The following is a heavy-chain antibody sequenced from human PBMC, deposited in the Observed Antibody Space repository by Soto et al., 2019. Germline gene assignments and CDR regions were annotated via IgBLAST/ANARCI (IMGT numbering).Heavy chain of an antibody. J-gene: IGHJ4*02. V-gene: IGHV3-30*18. D-gene: IGHD2-8*01. CDR2: ISYDGSNK. CDR1: GFTFSSYG. Sequence: GGSLRLSCAASGFTFSSYGMHWVRQAPGKGLEWVAVISYDGSNKYYADSVKGRFTISRDNSKNTLYLQMNSLRAEDTAVYYCAKGGGGHCTNGVCYTGALDYWGQGTLVTVSS. CDR3: AKGGGGHCTNGVCYTGALDY.